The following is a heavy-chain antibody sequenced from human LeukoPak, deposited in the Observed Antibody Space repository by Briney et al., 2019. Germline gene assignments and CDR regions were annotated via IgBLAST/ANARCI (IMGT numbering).Heavy chain of an antibody. D-gene: IGHD2-15*01. Sequence: GGSLRLSCAASGFTFSGSAMHWVRQASGKGLEWVGRIRSKANSYATAYAASVKGRFTISRDDSKNTAYLQMNSLKTEDTAVYYCMVCGGVAATTFDYWGQGTLVTVSS. CDR1: GFTFSGSA. CDR2: IRSKANSYAT. J-gene: IGHJ4*02. CDR3: MVCGGVAATTFDY. V-gene: IGHV3-73*01.